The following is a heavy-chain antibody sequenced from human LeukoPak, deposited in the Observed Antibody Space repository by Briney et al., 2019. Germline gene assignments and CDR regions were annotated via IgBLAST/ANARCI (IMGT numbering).Heavy chain of an antibody. CDR2: ISGSAGST. CDR3: AELGITMIGGV. V-gene: IGHV3-23*01. D-gene: IGHD3-10*02. J-gene: IGHJ6*04. CDR1: GFIFGSYG. Sequence: HTGGTLRLSCAASGFIFGSYGMSWVRQAPGKGLEWVSAISGSAGSTYYADSVKGRFTISRDNSKYTLYLQMNSLRAEDTAVYYCAELGITMIGGVWGKGTTVTISS.